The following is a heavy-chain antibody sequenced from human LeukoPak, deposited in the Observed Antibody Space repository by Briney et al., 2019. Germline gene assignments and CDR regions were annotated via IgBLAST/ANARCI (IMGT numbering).Heavy chain of an antibody. J-gene: IGHJ4*02. Sequence: ASVKASCKVSGYTLTELSMHWVRQAPGKGLEWMGGFDPEDGETIYAQKFQGRVTMTEDTSTDTAYVELSSLRSEDTAVYYCATNFLWGNDYWGQGTLVTVSS. V-gene: IGHV1-24*01. CDR1: GYTLTELS. D-gene: IGHD7-27*01. CDR2: FDPEDGET. CDR3: ATNFLWGNDY.